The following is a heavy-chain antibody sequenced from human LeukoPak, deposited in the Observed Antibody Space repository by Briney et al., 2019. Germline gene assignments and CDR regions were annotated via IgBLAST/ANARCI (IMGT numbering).Heavy chain of an antibody. CDR2: ISGTDGYT. Sequence: PGGSLRLSCAASGFTFSSSAMSWVRQAPGKGLQWVSSISGTDGYTYYADSVKGRFTISRDNSKNTLYLQMNSLRAEDTAVYYCARWGYCSGGSCYNLFPFDYWGQGTLVTVSS. CDR3: ARWGYCSGGSCYNLFPFDY. V-gene: IGHV3-23*01. CDR1: GFTFSSSA. J-gene: IGHJ4*02. D-gene: IGHD2-15*01.